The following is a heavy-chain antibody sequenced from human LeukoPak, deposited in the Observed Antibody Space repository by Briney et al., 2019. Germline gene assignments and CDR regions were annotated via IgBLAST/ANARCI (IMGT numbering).Heavy chain of an antibody. Sequence: GGSLRLSCAASGFTFSTYSMHWVRQAPGKGLEWVSYISGSSTTIYYADSVKGRFTISRDNAKNSLYLQMNSLRAEDTAVYYCARDRGRSYFDYWGQGTLVTVSS. CDR3: ARDRGRSYFDY. J-gene: IGHJ4*02. CDR1: GFTFSTYS. V-gene: IGHV3-48*04. D-gene: IGHD3-10*01. CDR2: ISGSSTTI.